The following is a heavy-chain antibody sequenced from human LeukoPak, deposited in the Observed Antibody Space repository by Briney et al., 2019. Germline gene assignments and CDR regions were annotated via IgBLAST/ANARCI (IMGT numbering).Heavy chain of an antibody. CDR1: SGSISSYY. CDR2: IYYSGST. V-gene: IGHV4-59*01. J-gene: IGHJ5*02. Sequence: SETLSLTCTVSSGSISSYYWNWIRQPPGKGLEWIGYIYYSGSTNYNPSLKSRVTISLDTSKNQFSLKLNSATAADTAVYYCARAEEAYSSGWHTSSWFDPWGQGTLVTVSS. D-gene: IGHD6-19*01. CDR3: ARAEEAYSSGWHTSSWFDP.